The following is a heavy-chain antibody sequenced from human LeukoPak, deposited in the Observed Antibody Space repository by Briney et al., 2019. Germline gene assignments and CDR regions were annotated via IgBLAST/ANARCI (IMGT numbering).Heavy chain of an antibody. Sequence: SETLSLTCAVYGGSFSGYYWSWIRQPPGKGLEWIGEINHSGGTNYNPSLKSRVTISVGTSKNQFSLKLSSVTAADTAVYYCARGRPFNTAMVKAWFDPWGQGTLVTVSS. J-gene: IGHJ5*02. CDR3: ARGRPFNTAMVKAWFDP. D-gene: IGHD5-18*01. V-gene: IGHV4-34*01. CDR1: GGSFSGYY. CDR2: INHSGGT.